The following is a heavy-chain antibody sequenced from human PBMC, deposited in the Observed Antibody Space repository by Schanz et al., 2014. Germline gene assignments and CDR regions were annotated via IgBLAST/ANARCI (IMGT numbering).Heavy chain of an antibody. V-gene: IGHV3-11*06. D-gene: IGHD1-26*01. Sequence: VQLVESGGALVKPGGSLRLSCSASGFTFSDYYMTWIRQAPGKGLEYISSISPSSSYIYYADSVKGRFTISRDNAKNSLYLQMNSLRAEDTAVYYCVKDLQRELLRDDHYYGMDVWGQGTTVTVSS. CDR2: ISPSSSYI. J-gene: IGHJ6*02. CDR1: GFTFSDYY. CDR3: VKDLQRELLRDDHYYGMDV.